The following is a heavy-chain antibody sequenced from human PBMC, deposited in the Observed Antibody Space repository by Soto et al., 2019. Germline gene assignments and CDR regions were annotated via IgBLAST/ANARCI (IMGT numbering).Heavy chain of an antibody. Sequence: PGGSLRLSCAASGFTFSSYAMHWVRQAPGKGLEWVAVISYGGSNKYYADSVKGRFTISRDNSKNTLYLQMNSLRAEDTAVYYCARVYSSGWYVRAPYYYYGMDVWGQGTTVTVSS. CDR3: ARVYSSGWYVRAPYYYYGMDV. J-gene: IGHJ6*02. CDR1: GFTFSSYA. D-gene: IGHD6-19*01. CDR2: ISYGGSNK. V-gene: IGHV3-30-3*01.